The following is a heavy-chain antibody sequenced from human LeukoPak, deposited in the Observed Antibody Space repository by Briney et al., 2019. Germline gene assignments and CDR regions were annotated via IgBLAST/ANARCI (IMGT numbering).Heavy chain of an antibody. Sequence: GGSLRLPCAASGFTFSGSAMHWVRQASGKGLEWVGRIRSKANSYATAYAASVKGRFSISRDDSKNTAYLQMNSLRAEDTAVYYCARVRYGYSYVRHAHPRYGMDVWGQGTTVTVSS. J-gene: IGHJ6*02. V-gene: IGHV3-73*01. CDR1: GFTFSGSA. D-gene: IGHD5-18*01. CDR3: ARVRYGYSYVRHAHPRYGMDV. CDR2: IRSKANSYAT.